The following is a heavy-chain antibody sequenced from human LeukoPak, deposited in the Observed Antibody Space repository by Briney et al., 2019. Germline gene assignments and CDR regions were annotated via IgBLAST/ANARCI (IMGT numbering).Heavy chain of an antibody. V-gene: IGHV3-33*01. D-gene: IGHD6-13*01. CDR2: IWYDGSNK. Sequence: PGGSLRLSCAASGFTFSSYGMHWVRQAPGKGLEWVAVIWYDGSNKYYADSVKGRFTISRDNSKNTLYLQMNSLRAEDTAVYYCARGKGSSWNFDYWSQGTLVTVSS. J-gene: IGHJ4*02. CDR1: GFTFSSYG. CDR3: ARGKGSSWNFDY.